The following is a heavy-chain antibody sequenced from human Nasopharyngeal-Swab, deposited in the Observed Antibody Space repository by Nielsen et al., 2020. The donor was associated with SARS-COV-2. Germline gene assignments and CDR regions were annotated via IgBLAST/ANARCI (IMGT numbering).Heavy chain of an antibody. CDR1: GFTFSSYA. CDR2: ISGSGGST. CDR3: AKVSSPYDFWSGYCTSYYYMDV. J-gene: IGHJ6*03. V-gene: IGHV3-23*01. D-gene: IGHD3-3*01. Sequence: GESLKISCAASGFTFSSYAMSWVRQAPGKGLEWVSAISGSGGSTYYADSVKGRFTISRDNSKNTLYLQMNSLRAEDTAVYYCAKVSSPYDFWSGYCTSYYYMDVWGKGTTVTVSS.